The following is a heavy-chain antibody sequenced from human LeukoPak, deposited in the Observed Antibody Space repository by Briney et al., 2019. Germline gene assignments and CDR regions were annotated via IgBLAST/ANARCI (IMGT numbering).Heavy chain of an antibody. CDR1: GFTVSSSY. Sequence: GGSLRLSCTASGFTVSSSYMSWVRQPPGKGLEWVSVIYGDGTTYYADSVKGRFTISRDNSENTLYLQMNSLRAEDTAVYYCARAAYDSNGYTANHDYWGQGTLVTVSS. J-gene: IGHJ4*02. CDR2: IYGDGTT. D-gene: IGHD3-22*01. V-gene: IGHV3-53*01. CDR3: ARAAYDSNGYTANHDY.